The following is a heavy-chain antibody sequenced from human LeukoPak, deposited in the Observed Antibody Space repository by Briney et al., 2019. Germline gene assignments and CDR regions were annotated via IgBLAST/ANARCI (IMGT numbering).Heavy chain of an antibody. CDR2: INPTSGGT. CDR1: GYSFTNYY. D-gene: IGHD6-13*01. J-gene: IGHJ4*02. V-gene: IGHV1-2*02. CDR3: ARDRGSSWYVDY. Sequence: ASVKVSCKTSGYSFTNYYIHWVRQAPGQGLEWMGWINPTSGGTEYAQKFQGRVTMTGDTSISTAYMELSRLRSDGTAMYYCARDRGSSWYVDYWGQGTLVTVSS.